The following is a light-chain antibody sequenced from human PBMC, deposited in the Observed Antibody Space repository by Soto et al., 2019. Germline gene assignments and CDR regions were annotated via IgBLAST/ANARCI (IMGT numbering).Light chain of an antibody. V-gene: IGKV1-39*01. J-gene: IGKJ4*01. CDR3: QQSYSTPLT. CDR1: QSISSY. Sequence: DIQMTPSPSSLSASVGDRVTITCRASQSISSYLNWYQQKPGKAPKLLIYAASSLQSGVPSRFSASGSGTDFTLTISSLQPEDFATYYCQQSYSTPLTFGGGTTVEIK. CDR2: AAS.